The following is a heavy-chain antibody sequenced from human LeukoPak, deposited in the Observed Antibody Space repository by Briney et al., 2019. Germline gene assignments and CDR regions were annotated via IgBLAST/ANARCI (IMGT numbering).Heavy chain of an antibody. CDR2: ISSSSSYI. J-gene: IGHJ6*02. V-gene: IGHV3-21*04. CDR3: ARDPDIVATFGMDV. CDR1: GFTFSSYS. Sequence: GGSLRLSCAASGFTFSSYSMNWVRQAPGKGLEWVSSISSSSSYIYYADSVKGRFTISRDNAKNSLYLQMNSLRAEDTAVYYCARDPDIVATFGMDVWGQGTTVTVSS. D-gene: IGHD5-12*01.